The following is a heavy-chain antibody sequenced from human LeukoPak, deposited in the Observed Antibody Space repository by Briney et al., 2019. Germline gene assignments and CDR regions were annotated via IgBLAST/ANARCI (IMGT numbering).Heavy chain of an antibody. CDR2: TSASGGST. CDR3: ARSYNYGPGIFDY. J-gene: IGHJ4*02. CDR1: GFTFSSYG. V-gene: IGHV3-23*01. Sequence: PGGSLRLSCAASGFTFSSYGMSWVRQAPGKGLEWVSATSASGGSTYYAESVKGRFTISRDSSKNTPYLQMNSLRDEDTAVYYCARSYNYGPGIFDYWGQGTRVTVSS. D-gene: IGHD5-18*01.